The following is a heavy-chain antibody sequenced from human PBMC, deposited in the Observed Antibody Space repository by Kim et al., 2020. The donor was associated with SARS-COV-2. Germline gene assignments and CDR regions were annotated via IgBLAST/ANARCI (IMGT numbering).Heavy chain of an antibody. Sequence: SVKVSCKASGGTFSSYAISWVRQAPGQGLEWMGGIIPIFGTANYAQKFQGRVTITADESTSTAYMELSSLRSEDTAVYYCARDQWGAAAGYDAFDIWGQGTMVTVSS. CDR3: ARDQWGAAAGYDAFDI. D-gene: IGHD6-13*01. CDR2: IIPIFGTA. CDR1: GGTFSSYA. J-gene: IGHJ3*02. V-gene: IGHV1-69*13.